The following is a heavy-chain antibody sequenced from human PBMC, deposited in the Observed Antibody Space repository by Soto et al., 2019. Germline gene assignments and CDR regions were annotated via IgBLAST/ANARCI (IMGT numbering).Heavy chain of an antibody. J-gene: IGHJ4*02. D-gene: IGHD2-2*01. Sequence: QVQLVESGGGVVQPGRSLRLSCAASGFTFSNYGMHWVRQAPGKGLEWVAIISYDGDNEYYADSVRGRFTISRDNSKNTLYLQTNSLSQEDTAVYYCAKDGGPVYCNSPGCSAKHFDYWGQGTLVTVSS. CDR1: GFTFSNYG. V-gene: IGHV3-30*18. CDR3: AKDGGPVYCNSPGCSAKHFDY. CDR2: ISYDGDNE.